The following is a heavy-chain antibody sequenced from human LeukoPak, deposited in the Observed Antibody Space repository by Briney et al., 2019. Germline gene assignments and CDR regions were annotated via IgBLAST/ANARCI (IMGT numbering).Heavy chain of an antibody. V-gene: IGHV5-51*01. Sequence: PGESLKISCKGSGYSFTSYWIGWVRQMPGKGIEWMGIIYPGDSDTRYSPSFQGQVTISADKSISTAYLQWSSLKASDTAMYYCARRRYYYDSSGYDPGTPPAYYFDYWGQGTLVTVSS. CDR3: ARRRYYYDSSGYDPGTPPAYYFDY. D-gene: IGHD3-22*01. J-gene: IGHJ4*02. CDR1: GYSFTSYW. CDR2: IYPGDSDT.